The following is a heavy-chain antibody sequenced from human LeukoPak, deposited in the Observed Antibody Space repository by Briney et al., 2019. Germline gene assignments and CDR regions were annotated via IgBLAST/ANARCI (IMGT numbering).Heavy chain of an antibody. Sequence: GGSLRLSCAASGFTFSSYTMNWVRQAPGKGLEWVSSISMSSSYIYYAESVKGRFTISRDNAKNSLYLQMNSLRAEDTALYYCAKDIAYGGNSHAFDIWGQGTMVTVSS. D-gene: IGHD4-23*01. CDR2: ISMSSSYI. CDR3: AKDIAYGGNSHAFDI. CDR1: GFTFSSYT. V-gene: IGHV3-21*04. J-gene: IGHJ3*02.